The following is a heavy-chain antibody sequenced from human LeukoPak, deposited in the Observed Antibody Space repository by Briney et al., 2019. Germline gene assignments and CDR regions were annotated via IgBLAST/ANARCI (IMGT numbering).Heavy chain of an antibody. J-gene: IGHJ4*02. CDR3: ARTASGYSYGYPDY. D-gene: IGHD5-18*01. CDR1: GGSISSYY. V-gene: IGHV4-59*01. Sequence: SETLSLTCTVSGGSISSYYWSWIRQPPGKGLEWIGYIYYSGSTIYNPSLKSRVTISVDTSKHQFSLKLSSVTAADTAVYYCARTASGYSYGYPDYWGQGTLVTVSS. CDR2: IYYSGST.